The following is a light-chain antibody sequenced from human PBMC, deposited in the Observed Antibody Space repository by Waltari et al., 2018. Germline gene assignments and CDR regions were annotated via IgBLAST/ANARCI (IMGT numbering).Light chain of an antibody. V-gene: IGKV3-20*01. Sequence: EIVLTQSPGTLSLSPGERATLSCRASQSVSRTFAWYQQKPGQAPKRLIYGSSIRATGIPDRFTGSGSGTDFSRTISSLEPEDFAIYFCQHYVRLPATFGQGTKVEIK. CDR1: QSVSRTF. J-gene: IGKJ1*01. CDR2: GSS. CDR3: QHYVRLPAT.